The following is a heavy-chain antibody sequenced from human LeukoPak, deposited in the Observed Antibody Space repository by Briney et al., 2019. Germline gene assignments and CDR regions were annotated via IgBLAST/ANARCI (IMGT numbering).Heavy chain of an antibody. V-gene: IGHV1-2*02. J-gene: IGHJ4*02. CDR3: ARWDGYSSSPDY. D-gene: IGHD6-13*01. Sequence: ASVKVSCKASGYTFTGFYMHWVRQAPGQGLEWMGWINPHSADTGYAQKFLGRVTMTRDMSISTIYMELTRLRSDDTALYYCARWDGYSSSPDYWGQGTLVSVSS. CDR1: GYTFTGFY. CDR2: INPHSADT.